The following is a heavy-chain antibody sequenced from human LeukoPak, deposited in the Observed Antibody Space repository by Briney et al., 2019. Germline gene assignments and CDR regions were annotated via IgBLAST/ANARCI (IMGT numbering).Heavy chain of an antibody. Sequence: SETLSLTCTVSGGSISSSNHYWGWIRQPPGKGLEWIGVSTYYNPSLKNRVTISRDTSKNQSSLNLSSVTAADTAIYYCARAGYSYGIISYFDSWGQGTLVTVSS. CDR2: VST. CDR3: ARAGYSYGIISYFDS. V-gene: IGHV4-39*01. CDR1: GGSISSSNHY. D-gene: IGHD5-18*01. J-gene: IGHJ4*02.